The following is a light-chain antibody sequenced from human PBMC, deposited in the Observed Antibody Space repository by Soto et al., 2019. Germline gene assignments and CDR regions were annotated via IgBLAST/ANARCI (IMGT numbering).Light chain of an antibody. V-gene: IGKV3-20*01. CDR3: QQYRDSPLT. CDR2: GAS. CDR1: QTVRTNY. J-gene: IGKJ4*01. Sequence: EIVLKPSPGTLSLSPGERATLSCRASQTVRTNYLAWFQHKPGQAPRLLIYGASSRDTGIPDRFSGSGSGTDFTLTINRLEPGDFAVYFCQQYRDSPLTCGGGTKVEI.